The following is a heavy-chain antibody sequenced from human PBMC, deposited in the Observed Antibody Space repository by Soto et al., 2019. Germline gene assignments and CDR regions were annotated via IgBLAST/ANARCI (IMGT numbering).Heavy chain of an antibody. V-gene: IGHV3-23*01. CDR2: ISGSGGST. D-gene: IGHD6-13*01. Sequence: GGSLRLSCAASGFTFSSNAMSWVRQAPGKGLEWVSAISGSGGSTYYADSVKGRFTISRDNSKNTLYLQMNSLRAEDTAVYYCAKDLEEDGGSSWYSGGRWYFDYWGQGTLVTVSS. CDR3: AKDLEEDGGSSWYSGGRWYFDY. J-gene: IGHJ4*02. CDR1: GFTFSSNA.